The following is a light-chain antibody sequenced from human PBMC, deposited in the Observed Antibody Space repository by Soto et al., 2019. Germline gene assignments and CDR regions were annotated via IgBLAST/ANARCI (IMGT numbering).Light chain of an antibody. CDR2: AAS. CDR3: KQSYSTPPT. V-gene: IGKV1-39*01. Sequence: DIQMTQSPSSLSASVGDRVTITCRASQSISSYLNWYQQKPGKAHKLLIYAASSLQSGVQSRFSGSGSGTDFTLTISSLQPEDFATYYCKQSYSTPPTVGQGTRLEI. CDR1: QSISSY. J-gene: IGKJ5*01.